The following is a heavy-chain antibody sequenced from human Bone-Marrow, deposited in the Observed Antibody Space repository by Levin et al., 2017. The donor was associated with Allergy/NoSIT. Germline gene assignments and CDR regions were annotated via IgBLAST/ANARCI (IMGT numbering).Heavy chain of an antibody. J-gene: IGHJ4*02. CDR2: IYYSGST. CDR1: GGSISSRSYY. V-gene: IGHV4-39*07. CDR3: SRYPGTEAGTGSGY. D-gene: IGHD3-10*01. Sequence: SETLSLTCTVSGGSISSRSYYWGWIRQPPGKGLEWIGSIYYSGSTHYNPSLRSRVTISEYTSKNQFSLKLTSVTAADTAVYYCSRYPGTEAGTGSGYWGQGTQVTVAS.